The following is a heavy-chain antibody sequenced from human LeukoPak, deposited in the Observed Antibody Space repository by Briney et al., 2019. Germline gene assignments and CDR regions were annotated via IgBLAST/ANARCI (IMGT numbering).Heavy chain of an antibody. Sequence: GGSLRLSCAASGFTFSSYSMNWVRQAPGKGLEWVSYISSSSSTIHYADSVKGRFTISRDNAKNSLDLQMNSLRADDTAVYFCVRDGPSKVPFDYWGPGILVTVSS. D-gene: IGHD4-11*01. CDR2: ISSSSSTI. CDR1: GFTFSSYS. CDR3: VRDGPSKVPFDY. J-gene: IGHJ4*02. V-gene: IGHV3-48*04.